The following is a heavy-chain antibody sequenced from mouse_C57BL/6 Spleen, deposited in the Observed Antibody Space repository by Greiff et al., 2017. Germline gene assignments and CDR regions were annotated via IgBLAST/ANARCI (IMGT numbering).Heavy chain of an antibody. D-gene: IGHD2-1*01. CDR1: GFNIKDYY. J-gene: IGHJ2*01. CDR3: TGNYEEYYFDC. V-gene: IGHV14-1*01. Sequence: VQLQQSGAELVRPGASVKLSCTASGFNIKDYYMHWVKQRPEQGLEWIGMIDPEDGDTEYAPKFQGKATMTADTSSNTAYLQLSSLTSEDTAVYYCTGNYEEYYFDCWGQGTTLTVSS. CDR2: IDPEDGDT.